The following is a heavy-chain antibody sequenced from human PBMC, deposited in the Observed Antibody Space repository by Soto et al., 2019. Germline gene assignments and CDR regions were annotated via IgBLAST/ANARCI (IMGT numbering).Heavy chain of an antibody. CDR3: ARHPRDCSSTSCYANNDY. D-gene: IGHD2-2*01. Sequence: GESLKISCKGSGYSFTSYWISWVRQMPGKGLEWMGRIDPSDSYTNYSPSFQGHVTISADKSISTAYLQWSSLKASDTAMYYCARHPRDCSSTSCYANNDYWGQGTLVTVS. V-gene: IGHV5-10-1*01. CDR1: GYSFTSYW. J-gene: IGHJ4*02. CDR2: IDPSDSYT.